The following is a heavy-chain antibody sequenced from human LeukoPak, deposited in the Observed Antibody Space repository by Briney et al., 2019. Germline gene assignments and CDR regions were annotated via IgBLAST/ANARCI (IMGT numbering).Heavy chain of an antibody. D-gene: IGHD3-22*01. Sequence: GGSLRLSCAASGFTFRSYAMHWVRQAPGKGLEWVSLISYDGNNKYYADSVKGRFTISRDNSKNTLYLQMNSLRAADTAVYYCAKNNSCGRSSGGDAWGQGTLVTVSS. J-gene: IGHJ5*02. CDR3: AKNNSCGRSSGGDA. V-gene: IGHV3-30*18. CDR1: GFTFRSYA. CDR2: ISYDGNNK.